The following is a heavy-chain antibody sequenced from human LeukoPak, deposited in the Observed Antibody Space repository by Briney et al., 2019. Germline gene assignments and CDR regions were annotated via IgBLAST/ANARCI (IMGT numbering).Heavy chain of an antibody. D-gene: IGHD3-9*01. Sequence: ASVKVSCKASGYTFTSYGISWVRQAPGQGLEWMGWISAYNGSTNYAQKLQGRVTMTTDTSTSTAYMELRSLRSDDTAVYYCAREMKVRYFDWLHNYYYGMDVWGQGTTVTVSS. V-gene: IGHV1-18*01. CDR1: GYTFTSYG. J-gene: IGHJ6*02. CDR3: AREMKVRYFDWLHNYYYGMDV. CDR2: ISAYNGST.